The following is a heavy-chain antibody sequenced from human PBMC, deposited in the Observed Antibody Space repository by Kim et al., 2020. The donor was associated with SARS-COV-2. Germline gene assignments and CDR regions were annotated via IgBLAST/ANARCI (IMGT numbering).Heavy chain of an antibody. V-gene: IGHV1-3*01. CDR1: GYTFTSYA. J-gene: IGHJ4*02. CDR3: ARETREDYYGSGWYYFDY. CDR2: INAGNGNT. Sequence: ASVKVSCKASGYTFTSYAMHWVRQAPGQRLEWMGWINAGNGNTKYSQKFQGRVTITRDTSASTAYMELSSLRSEDTAVYYCARETREDYYGSGWYYFDYWGQGTLVTVSS. D-gene: IGHD3-10*01.